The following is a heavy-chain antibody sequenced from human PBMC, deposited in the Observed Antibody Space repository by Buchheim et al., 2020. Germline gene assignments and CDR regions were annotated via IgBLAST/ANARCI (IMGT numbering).Heavy chain of an antibody. CDR2: INHSGST. J-gene: IGHJ6*02. CDR1: SGSISSYH. Sequence: QVQLQESGPGLVKPSETLSLTCTVSSGSISSYHWTWIRQPPGKGLEWIGEINHSGSTNYNPSLKSRVTISVDTSKNQFSLKLSSVTAADTAVYYCALSSGYYDYYYYYGMDVWGQGTT. CDR3: ALSSGYYDYYYYYGMDV. D-gene: IGHD3-22*01. V-gene: IGHV4-59*04.